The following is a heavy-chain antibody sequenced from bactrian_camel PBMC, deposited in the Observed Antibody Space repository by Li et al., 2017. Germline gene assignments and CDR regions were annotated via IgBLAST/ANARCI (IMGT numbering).Heavy chain of an antibody. CDR2: LYQGGAKT. CDR1: EYPYSRYC. Sequence: HVQLVESGGGSVQAGGSLRLSCVVSEYPYSRYCLGWFRQVPGMKRAGVAALYQGGAKTYIADSVKGRFTISQDNAKNTLYLQMNSLKPEDTAMYYCVADKRWCNSMAVDAVDFTYWGQGTQVTVS. V-gene: IGHV3S1*01. J-gene: IGHJ6*01. D-gene: IGHD1*01. CDR3: VADKRWCNSMAVDAVDFTY.